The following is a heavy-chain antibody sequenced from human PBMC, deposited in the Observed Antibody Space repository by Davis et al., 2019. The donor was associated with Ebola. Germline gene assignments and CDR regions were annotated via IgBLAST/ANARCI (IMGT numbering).Heavy chain of an antibody. J-gene: IGHJ6*02. Sequence: PGGSLRLSCAASGFTFNNAWMNWVRQAPGKGLEWVSYISSSGSTIYYADSVKGRFTISRDNAKNSLYLQMNSLRAEDTAVYYCAREQQLTPGTYYYYYGMDVWDQGTTVTVSS. CDR1: GFTFNNAW. CDR2: ISSSGSTI. D-gene: IGHD6-13*01. V-gene: IGHV3-48*04. CDR3: AREQQLTPGTYYYYYGMDV.